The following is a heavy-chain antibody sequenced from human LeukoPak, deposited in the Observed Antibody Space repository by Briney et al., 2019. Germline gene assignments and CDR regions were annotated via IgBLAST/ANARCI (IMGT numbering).Heavy chain of an antibody. CDR2: IRYDGSDK. J-gene: IGHJ4*02. CDR1: GFTFSSYG. D-gene: IGHD3-9*01. V-gene: IGHV3-30*02. Sequence: GGSLRLSCAASGFTFSSYGMHWARQAPGKGLEWVSFIRYDGSDKYYADSVKGRFTISRDNSKNTLYLQMNSLRAEDTAVYYCAKLQLYYDILTGPLVDHWGQGTLVSVSS. CDR3: AKLQLYYDILTGPLVDH.